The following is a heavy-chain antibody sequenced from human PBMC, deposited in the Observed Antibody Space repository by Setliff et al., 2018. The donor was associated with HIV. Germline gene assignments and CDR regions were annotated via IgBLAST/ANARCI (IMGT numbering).Heavy chain of an antibody. V-gene: IGHV4-34*01. Sequence: LSLTCAVYGGPWSGHYWSWIRQPPGQGLEWIGETSHSGKTNYNPSLKSRVTISVDTSKNQFALKLTSVTAADAAVYYCVTSSSWSSRLNFWGPGMLVTVSS. CDR1: GGPWSGHY. CDR3: VTSSSWSSRLNF. CDR2: TSHSGKT. J-gene: IGHJ4*02. D-gene: IGHD2-2*01.